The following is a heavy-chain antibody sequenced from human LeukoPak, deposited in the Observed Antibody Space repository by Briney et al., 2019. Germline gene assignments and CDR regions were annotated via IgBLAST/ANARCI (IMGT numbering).Heavy chain of an antibody. Sequence: GGSLRLSCAASGFTFSSYSMNWVRQAPGKGLEWVSSISSSSSYIYYADSVKGRFTISRDNAKNSLYLQMNSLKTEDTAVYYCTGNYYGSGSYADFDYWGQGTLVTVSS. CDR2: ISSSSSYI. CDR1: GFTFSSYS. J-gene: IGHJ4*02. D-gene: IGHD3-10*01. CDR3: TGNYYGSGSYADFDY. V-gene: IGHV3-21*04.